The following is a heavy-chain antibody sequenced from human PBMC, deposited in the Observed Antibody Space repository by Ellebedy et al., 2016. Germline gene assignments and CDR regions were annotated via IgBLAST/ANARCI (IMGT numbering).Heavy chain of an antibody. V-gene: IGHV4-59*01. Sequence: SETLSLTCTVSGGSISPYYWSWIRQPPGKGLEWIGYIYYNGTTNYNPSLKSRVTISVDTSNNQFSLKLSSVTAADTAVYYCARLRRFGDFHDAFDMWGQGTMVTVSS. CDR1: GGSISPYY. CDR3: ARLRRFGDFHDAFDM. CDR2: IYYNGTT. D-gene: IGHD3-10*01. J-gene: IGHJ3*02.